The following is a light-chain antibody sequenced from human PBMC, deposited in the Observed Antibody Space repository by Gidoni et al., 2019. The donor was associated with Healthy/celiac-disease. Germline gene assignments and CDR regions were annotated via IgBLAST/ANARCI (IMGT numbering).Light chain of an antibody. Sequence: IVLTQSPATLSLSPGERATLSCRARQSVSSYLVLYQQRPGQAPRRLIYDASIRATGSPDRLSGSGSGTDFTLTISSLEPEDFAVDYCQQRGNWPLTFGGGTKVEIK. CDR3: QQRGNWPLT. J-gene: IGKJ4*01. CDR1: QSVSSY. V-gene: IGKV3-11*01. CDR2: DAS.